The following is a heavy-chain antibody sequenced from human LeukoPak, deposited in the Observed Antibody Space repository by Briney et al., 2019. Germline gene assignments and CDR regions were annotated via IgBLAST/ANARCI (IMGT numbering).Heavy chain of an antibody. V-gene: IGHV4-39*07. CDR1: GGSISSSSYY. D-gene: IGHD1-26*01. J-gene: IGHJ4*02. Sequence: SETLSLTCTVSGGSISSSSYYWGWIRQPPGKGLEWIGSIYYSGSTYYNPSLKSRVTISVDTSKNQFSLKLSSVTAADTAVYYCARQSGSYHIDYWGQGTLVTVSS. CDR2: IYYSGST. CDR3: ARQSGSYHIDY.